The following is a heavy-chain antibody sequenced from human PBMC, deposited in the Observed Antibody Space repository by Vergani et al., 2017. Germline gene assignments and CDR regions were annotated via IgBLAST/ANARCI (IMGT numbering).Heavy chain of an antibody. CDR1: GGSISSGDYY. J-gene: IGHJ4*02. CDR2: IYYSGST. D-gene: IGHD6-13*01. V-gene: IGHV4-30-4*01. Sequence: QVQLQESGPGLVKPSQTLSLTCTFSGGSISSGDYYWSWIRQPPGKGLEWIGYIYYSGSTYYNPSLKSRVTMSVDTSKNQFSLKLSSVTAADTAVYYCARENQQQQPEYYFDYWGQGTLVTVSS. CDR3: ARENQQQQPEYYFDY.